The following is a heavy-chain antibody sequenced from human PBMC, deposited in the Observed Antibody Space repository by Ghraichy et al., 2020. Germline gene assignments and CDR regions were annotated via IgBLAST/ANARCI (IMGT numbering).Heavy chain of an antibody. CDR1: GFTFSSYS. Sequence: GGSLRLSCVGSGFTFSSYSMNWVRQSPGKGLEWVSYITSSGRTISYADSVKGRFTISRDNAQNSLYLQMNSLRDEDTGVYYCARASRVVRFYYYDGMDVWGQGTTVTV. CDR2: ITSSGRTI. J-gene: IGHJ6*02. D-gene: IGHD4-23*01. V-gene: IGHV3-48*02. CDR3: ARASRVVRFYYYDGMDV.